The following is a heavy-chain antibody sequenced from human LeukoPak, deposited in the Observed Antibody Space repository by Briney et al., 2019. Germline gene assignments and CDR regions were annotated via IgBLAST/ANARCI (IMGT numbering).Heavy chain of an antibody. CDR2: IYYSGST. D-gene: IGHD5-24*01. J-gene: IGHJ2*01. CDR1: GGSISSYY. CDR3: ARSLLDGYGYWYFDL. V-gene: IGHV4-59*01. Sequence: PSETLSLTCTVSGGSISSYYWSWLRQPPGKGLEWVGYIYYSGSTNYNPSLKSRVTISVDTSKNQFSLKLSSVTAADTAVYYCARSLLDGYGYWYFDLWGRGTLVTVSS.